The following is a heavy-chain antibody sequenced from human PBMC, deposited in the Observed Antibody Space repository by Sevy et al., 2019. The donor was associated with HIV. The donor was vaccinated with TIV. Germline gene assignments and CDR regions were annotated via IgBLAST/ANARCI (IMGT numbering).Heavy chain of an antibody. Sequence: ASVKVSCKASGYTFRSYGISWVRQAPGQGPEWMGWISGYNGKTKFAQRVQDRVTMTTDSSTSTAYMELRGLRSDDTATYYCARDGMLIRGMVISRNHYYSGMDVWGQGTTVTVSS. V-gene: IGHV1-18*01. D-gene: IGHD3-3*01. J-gene: IGHJ6*02. CDR2: ISGYNGKT. CDR3: ARDGMLIRGMVISRNHYYSGMDV. CDR1: GYTFRSYG.